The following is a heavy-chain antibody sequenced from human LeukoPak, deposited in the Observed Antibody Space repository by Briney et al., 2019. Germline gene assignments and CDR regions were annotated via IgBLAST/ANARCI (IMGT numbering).Heavy chain of an antibody. Sequence: SETLSLTCTVSGGSISSGSYYWSWIRQPAGKGLEWIGRIYTSGSTNYNPSLKSRVTISVDTSKNQFSLKLSSVTAADTAVYYCARGLRGYSYGSDYWGQGTLVTVSS. CDR3: ARGLRGYSYGSDY. V-gene: IGHV4-61*02. D-gene: IGHD5-18*01. CDR1: GGSISSGSYY. J-gene: IGHJ4*02. CDR2: IYTSGST.